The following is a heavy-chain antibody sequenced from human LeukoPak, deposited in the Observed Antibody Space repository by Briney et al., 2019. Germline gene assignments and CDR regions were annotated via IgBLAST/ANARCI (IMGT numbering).Heavy chain of an antibody. V-gene: IGHV3-21*01. D-gene: IGHD4-17*01. Sequence: GGSLRLSCAASEFSVGSNYMTWVRQAPGKGLEWVSSINSRGNYKYYADSVKGRFTISRDNAKNSLYLQMNSLRAEDTAVYYCARDRREDGDSYYYYYMDVWGKGTTVTISS. CDR1: EFSVGSNY. J-gene: IGHJ6*03. CDR2: INSRGNYK. CDR3: ARDRREDGDSYYYYYMDV.